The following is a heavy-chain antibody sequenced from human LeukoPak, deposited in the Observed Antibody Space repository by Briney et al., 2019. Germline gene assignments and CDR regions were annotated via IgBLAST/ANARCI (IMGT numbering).Heavy chain of an antibody. D-gene: IGHD3-16*02. Sequence: PSETLSLTCTVSGGSISSYYWSWLRQPPGKGLEWIGYIYYSGSTNYNPSLKSRVTISVDTSKNQFSLKLSSVTAADTAVYYCARDGVWGSYRPGAFDIWGQGTMVTVSS. CDR3: ARDGVWGSYRPGAFDI. CDR2: IYYSGST. J-gene: IGHJ3*02. V-gene: IGHV4-59*01. CDR1: GGSISSYY.